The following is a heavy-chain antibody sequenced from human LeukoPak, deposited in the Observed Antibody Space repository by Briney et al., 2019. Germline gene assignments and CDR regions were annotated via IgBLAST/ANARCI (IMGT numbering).Heavy chain of an antibody. CDR3: AKASRNCSRTSCYGYFQH. CDR1: GFTFSSSA. CDR2: ISGSGGST. D-gene: IGHD2-2*01. Sequence: GSPRLSCAASGFTFSSSAMSWVRQAPGKGLEWVSVISGSGGSTYYADSVKGRVTISRDNSKNTLYLQMNSLRAEDTAVYYCAKASRNCSRTSCYGYFQHWGQGTLVTVSS. V-gene: IGHV3-23*01. J-gene: IGHJ1*01.